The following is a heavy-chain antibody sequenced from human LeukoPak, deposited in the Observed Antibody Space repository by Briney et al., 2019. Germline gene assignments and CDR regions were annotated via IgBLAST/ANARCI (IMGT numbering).Heavy chain of an antibody. CDR3: AKEYTGTFSPFPSYFDN. CDR2: VSGSGTYT. J-gene: IGHJ4*02. V-gene: IGHV3-23*01. D-gene: IGHD1-26*01. CDR1: GFTFSSYA. Sequence: GGSLRLSCAASGFTFSSYAMSWVRQAPGKGLERVSGVSGSGTYTYYADSVKGRFTISRDNSKNTLYLQMNSLRAEDTAIYYCAKEYTGTFSPFPSYFDNWGQGTLVTVSS.